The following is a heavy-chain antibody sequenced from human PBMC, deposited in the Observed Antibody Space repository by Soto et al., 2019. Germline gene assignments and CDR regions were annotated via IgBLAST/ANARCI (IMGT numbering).Heavy chain of an antibody. CDR1: GFTFSGHA. D-gene: IGHD4-17*01. V-gene: IGHV3-33*06. CDR3: AKCMTTVTTFPFDI. CDR2: IWYDGSNK. Sequence: QVQLVESGGGVAQPGRSLRLSCTVSGFTFSGHAMHWVRQAPGKGLEWVTQIWYDGSNKYYAESVKGRFTISRDNSKNTLYLQMNSLRAEDTAVYYCAKCMTTVTTFPFDIWGQGTMVSVSS. J-gene: IGHJ3*02.